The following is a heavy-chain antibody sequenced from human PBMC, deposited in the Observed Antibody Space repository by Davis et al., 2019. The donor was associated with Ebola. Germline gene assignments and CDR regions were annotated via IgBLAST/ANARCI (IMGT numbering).Heavy chain of an antibody. V-gene: IGHV4-59*08. Sequence: SETLSLTCTVSGGSISSYYWSWIRQPPGKGPEWFGHIYYSGSTNYNPSLKSRVTISVDTSKNQFSLKLSSVTAADTAVYYCARLRSWFDPWGQGTLVTVSS. CDR2: IYYSGST. J-gene: IGHJ5*02. CDR3: ARLRSWFDP. D-gene: IGHD4-17*01. CDR1: GGSISSYY.